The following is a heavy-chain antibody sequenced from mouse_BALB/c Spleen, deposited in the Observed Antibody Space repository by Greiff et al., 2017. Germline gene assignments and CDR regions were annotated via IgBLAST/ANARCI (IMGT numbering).Heavy chain of an antibody. V-gene: IGHV5-6-5*01. J-gene: IGHJ3*01. Sequence: EVMLVESGGGLVKPGGSLKLSCAASGFTFSSYAMSWVRQTPEKRLEWVASISSGGSTYYPDSVKGRFTISRDNARNILYLQMSSLRSEDTAMYYCARGGDDYDGFAYWGQGTLVTVSA. CDR1: GFTFSSYA. CDR3: ARGGDDYDGFAY. D-gene: IGHD2-4*01. CDR2: ISSGGST.